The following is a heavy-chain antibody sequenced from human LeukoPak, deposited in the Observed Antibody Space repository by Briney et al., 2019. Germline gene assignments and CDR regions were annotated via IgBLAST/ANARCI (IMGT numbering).Heavy chain of an antibody. D-gene: IGHD3-10*01. Sequence: GGSLRLSFAASGFTFSSYAMHWVRQAPGKGLEWVAVISYDGSNKYYADSVKGRFTISRDNSKNTLYLQMNSLRAEDTAVYYCARLIWDDAFDIWGQGTMVTVSS. CDR1: GFTFSSYA. CDR3: ARLIWDDAFDI. J-gene: IGHJ3*02. CDR2: ISYDGSNK. V-gene: IGHV3-30-3*01.